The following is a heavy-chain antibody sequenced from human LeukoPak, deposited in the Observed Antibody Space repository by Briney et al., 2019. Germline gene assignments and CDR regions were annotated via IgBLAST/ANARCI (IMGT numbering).Heavy chain of an antibody. CDR1: GFTFSTYW. CDR3: ARGVDTAITGGYYYYGMDV. Sequence: GGSLRLSCAASGFTFSTYWMHWVRQAPGKGLVWVSRVNGDGSSTNYADSVKGRFTISRDNAKNTLYLQMNSLRGEDTAVYYCARGVDTAITGGYYYYGMDVWGQGTTVTVSS. V-gene: IGHV3-74*01. D-gene: IGHD5-18*01. CDR2: VNGDGSST. J-gene: IGHJ6*02.